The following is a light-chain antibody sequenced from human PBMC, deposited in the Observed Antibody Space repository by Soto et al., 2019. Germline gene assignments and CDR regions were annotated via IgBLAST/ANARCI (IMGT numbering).Light chain of an antibody. V-gene: IGKV1-5*03. Sequence: DIQMTQSPSTLSASVGDRVTITCRASQSISWWLAWYQQKPGKAPKLLIYKASSLESGVPSRFSGSGSGTEFTLTISSLQPDDFATYYCQQYNSYSYTFGQGTKLEI. CDR2: KAS. J-gene: IGKJ2*01. CDR1: QSISWW. CDR3: QQYNSYSYT.